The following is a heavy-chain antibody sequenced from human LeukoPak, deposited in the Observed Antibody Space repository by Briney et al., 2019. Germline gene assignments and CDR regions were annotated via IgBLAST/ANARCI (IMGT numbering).Heavy chain of an antibody. CDR3: ARDRRVGSSGYYPNYGY. CDR1: GFTFSSYS. CDR2: ITSSSSYI. J-gene: IGHJ4*02. V-gene: IGHV3-21*01. D-gene: IGHD3-22*01. Sequence: GGSLRLSCAASGFTFSSYSMYWVREAPGKGLEWVSSITSSSSYIYYADSVKGRFTISRDNAKNSLYLQMNSLRAEDTAVYYCARDRRVGSSGYYPNYGYWGQGTLVTVSS.